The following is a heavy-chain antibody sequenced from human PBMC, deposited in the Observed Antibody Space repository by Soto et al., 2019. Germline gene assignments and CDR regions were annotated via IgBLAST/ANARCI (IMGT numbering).Heavy chain of an antibody. CDR2: ISAHNGNT. J-gene: IGHJ4*02. CDR3: ARGRYGDY. Sequence: QVHLVQSGAEVKKPGASVKVSCKGSGYDFTTYGITWVRQAPGQGLEWMAWISAHNGNTDYAQKLQGRVNVTRDTSTSTAYMELRSLRSDDTAVYYCARGRYGDYWGQGALVTVSA. V-gene: IGHV1-18*01. D-gene: IGHD1-1*01. CDR1: GYDFTTYG.